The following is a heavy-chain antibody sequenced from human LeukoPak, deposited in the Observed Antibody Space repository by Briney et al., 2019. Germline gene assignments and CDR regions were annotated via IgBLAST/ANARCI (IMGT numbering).Heavy chain of an antibody. V-gene: IGHV1-2*02. J-gene: IGHJ4*02. CDR1: GYTFTSYG. CDR3: ARSKRGPPSDFPY. Sequence: ASVKVSCKASGYTFTSYGISWVRQAPGQGLEWMGWINPNSGGTNYAQKFQGRVTMTRDTSISTAYMELSRLRSDDTAVYYCARSKRGPPSDFPYWGQGTLVTVSS. CDR2: INPNSGGT. D-gene: IGHD2-21*02.